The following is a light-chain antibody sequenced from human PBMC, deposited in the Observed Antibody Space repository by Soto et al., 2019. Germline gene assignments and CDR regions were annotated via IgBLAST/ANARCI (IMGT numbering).Light chain of an antibody. CDR2: DAS. J-gene: IGKJ2*01. V-gene: IGKV1-13*02. CDR1: QDISVA. CDR3: HQYNRYPYT. Sequence: AIQLTQSPTSLSASVRDTVTVTCRASQDISVAVVWYQQKPGKAPEVLIYDASSLESGVPSRFSGSGSGTDFTLTIRNLQPEDFATYYCHQYNRYPYTFGQGTKVEIK.